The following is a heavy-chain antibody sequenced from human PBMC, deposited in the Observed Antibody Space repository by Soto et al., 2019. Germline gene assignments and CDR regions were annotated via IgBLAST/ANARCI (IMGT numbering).Heavy chain of an antibody. Sequence: TSETLSLTCTVSGDSVRNQYWSWIRRPPGRGLERIGYIYRSGSTKYNPSLKSRLTISVDTSKNQFSLKLSSVTAADTAVYYCARTLDYGHMDVWGKGTTVTVSS. D-gene: IGHD3-16*01. J-gene: IGHJ6*03. CDR1: GDSVRNQY. CDR3: ARTLDYGHMDV. CDR2: IYRSGST. V-gene: IGHV4-4*09.